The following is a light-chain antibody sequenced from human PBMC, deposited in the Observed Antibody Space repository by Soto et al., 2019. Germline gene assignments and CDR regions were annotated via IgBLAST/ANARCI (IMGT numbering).Light chain of an antibody. V-gene: IGKV3-15*01. CDR1: QSVSSN. Sequence: EIVMTQSPATLSVSPGERATLSCRASQSVSSNLAWYQQKPGQAPRLLIYGASNRATGIPARFSGSGSGTEFTLTISSLQSEDFAVYYCQQYNSWYTFGQGTKLEIK. J-gene: IGKJ2*01. CDR3: QQYNSWYT. CDR2: GAS.